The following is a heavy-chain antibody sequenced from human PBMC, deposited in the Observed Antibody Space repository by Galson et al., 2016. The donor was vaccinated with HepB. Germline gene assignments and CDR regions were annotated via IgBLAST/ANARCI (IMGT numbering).Heavy chain of an antibody. CDR3: ATGGSYRTNDPFYI. CDR2: IKSEADGGTR. J-gene: IGHJ3*02. Sequence: SLRLSCAASGFSFSNAWMNWVRQAPGKGLEWVGRIKSEADGGTRHYGAPVKGRFTVSRRDSEKTLYLQMNSLKTEDKAVYYCATGGSYRTNDPFYIWGQGTVVTVSS. D-gene: IGHD3-16*02. V-gene: IGHV3-15*07. CDR1: GFSFSNAW.